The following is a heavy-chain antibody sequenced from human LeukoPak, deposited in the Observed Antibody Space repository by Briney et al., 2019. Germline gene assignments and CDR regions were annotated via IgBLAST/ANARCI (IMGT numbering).Heavy chain of an antibody. V-gene: IGHV1-18*01. D-gene: IGHD2-2*03. CDR3: ARVLGIVVVPAAIDRHDAFDI. Sequence: GASVKVSCKASGYTFTSYGISWVRQAPGQGLEWMGWISAYNGNTNYAQKLQGRVTMTTDTSTSTAYMKLRSLRSDDTAVYYCARVLGIVVVPAAIDRHDAFDIWGQGTMVTVSS. J-gene: IGHJ3*02. CDR1: GYTFTSYG. CDR2: ISAYNGNT.